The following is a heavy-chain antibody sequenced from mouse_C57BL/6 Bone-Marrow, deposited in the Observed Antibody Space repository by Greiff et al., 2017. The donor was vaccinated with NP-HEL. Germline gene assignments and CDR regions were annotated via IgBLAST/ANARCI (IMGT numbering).Heavy chain of an antibody. V-gene: IGHV1-19*01. Sequence: EVQLQQSGPVLVKPGASVKMSCKASGYTFTDYYMNWVKQSHGKSLEWIGVINPYNGGTSYNQKFKGKATLTVDKSSSTAYMELNSLTSEDSAVYYCARQGATVVAYYYAMDYWGQGTSVTVSS. CDR3: ARQGATVVAYYYAMDY. D-gene: IGHD1-1*01. J-gene: IGHJ4*01. CDR2: INPYNGGT. CDR1: GYTFTDYY.